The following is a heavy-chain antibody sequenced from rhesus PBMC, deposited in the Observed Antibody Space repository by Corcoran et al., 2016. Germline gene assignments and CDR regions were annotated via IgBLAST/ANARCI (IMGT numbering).Heavy chain of an antibody. D-gene: IGHD1-44*01. V-gene: IGHV4-160*01. Sequence: QVQLQESGPGLVKPSETLSLTCAVSGGSISSYYWSWIRQSPGKGLEWIGRISGDGRTTDYITSLKGRATVSRDTSKNHVFLTLTSMTAADTAGYYCVTSPHSGGNYVGRFDVWGPGVLVTVSP. CDR2: ISGDGRTT. CDR3: VTSPHSGGNYVGRFDV. CDR1: GGSISSYY. J-gene: IGHJ5-1*01.